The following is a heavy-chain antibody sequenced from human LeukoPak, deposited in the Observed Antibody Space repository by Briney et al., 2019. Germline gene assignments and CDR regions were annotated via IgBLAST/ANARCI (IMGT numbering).Heavy chain of an antibody. J-gene: IGHJ4*02. CDR3: AKGESEFSSSSFDY. CDR1: GFTFSSHA. D-gene: IGHD6-6*01. V-gene: IGHV3-23*01. Sequence: GGSLRLSCAASGFTFSSHAMSWVRQAPGKGPEWVSGISGSGGSTYYADSVKGRFTISRDNSKNTLFLQMNSLRAEDTAVYYCAKGESEFSSSSFDYWGQGTLVTVSS. CDR2: ISGSGGST.